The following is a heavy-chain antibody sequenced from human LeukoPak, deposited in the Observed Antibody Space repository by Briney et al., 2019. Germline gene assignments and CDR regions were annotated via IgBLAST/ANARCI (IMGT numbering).Heavy chain of an antibody. CDR2: IYGGGNI. Sequence: GGSLRLSCAASGFTFSSYTMHWIRQAPGKGLEWVSVIYGGGNIYYADSVKGRFTISRDNSKNTLYLQMNSLRAEDTAVYYCARGAGYNYPYYFDYWGQGALVTVSS. J-gene: IGHJ4*02. V-gene: IGHV3-53*01. CDR3: ARGAGYNYPYYFDY. CDR1: GFTFSSYT. D-gene: IGHD5-24*01.